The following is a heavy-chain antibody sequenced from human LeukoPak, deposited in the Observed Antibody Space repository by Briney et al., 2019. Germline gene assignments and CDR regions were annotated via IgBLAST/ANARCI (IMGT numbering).Heavy chain of an antibody. Sequence: SSETLSLTCIVSGGSISSHYWSWIRQPPGKGLEWLGYIYDSENASYNPSLKSRVTISTDMSKNQFSLKLNSVSAADTAVYYCARGGRITMVRGVMGGWFDPWGQGTVVTVSS. CDR2: IYDSENA. J-gene: IGHJ5*02. D-gene: IGHD3-10*01. CDR3: ARGGRITMVRGVMGGWFDP. CDR1: GGSISSHY. V-gene: IGHV4-59*11.